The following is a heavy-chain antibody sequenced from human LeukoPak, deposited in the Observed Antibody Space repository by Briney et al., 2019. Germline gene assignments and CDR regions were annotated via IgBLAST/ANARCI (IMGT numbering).Heavy chain of an antibody. Sequence: SQTLSLTCALSGDSVSSNSAAWNWIRQSPPRGLEWLGRTYYRSNLYNDYAVSVKSRITINPDTSKNQFSLQLNSVTPEDTAVYYCAREGTYEQQLENGAFDYWGQGTLVTVSS. V-gene: IGHV6-1*01. CDR1: GDSVSSNSAA. D-gene: IGHD6-13*01. J-gene: IGHJ4*02. CDR3: AREGTYEQQLENGAFDY. CDR2: TYYRSNLYN.